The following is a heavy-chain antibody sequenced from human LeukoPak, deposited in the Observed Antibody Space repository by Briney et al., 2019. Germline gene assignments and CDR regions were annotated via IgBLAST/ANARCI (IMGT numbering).Heavy chain of an antibody. D-gene: IGHD3-10*01. Sequence: SETLSLTCAVYGGSFSGYYWSWIRQPPGKGLEWIGEINHSGSTNYNPSLKSRVTISVDTSKNQFSLKLSSVTAADTAVYYCAREERSYYGSGSYSPGAFDIWGQGTMVTVSS. J-gene: IGHJ3*02. CDR3: AREERSYYGSGSYSPGAFDI. V-gene: IGHV4-34*01. CDR2: INHSGST. CDR1: GGSFSGYY.